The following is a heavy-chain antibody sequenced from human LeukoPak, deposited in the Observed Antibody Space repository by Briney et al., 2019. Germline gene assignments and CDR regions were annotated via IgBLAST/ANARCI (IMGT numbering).Heavy chain of an antibody. Sequence: SETLSLTCTVSGGSISTNSWSWIRQPPGKGLEWIGHIYNSGSANYNPSLKSRVTISVDTSKNQFSLRLSSVTAADMAVYYCARSHSSGWSKFDPWGQGTLVTISS. J-gene: IGHJ5*02. D-gene: IGHD6-19*01. CDR1: GGSISTNS. CDR2: IYNSGSA. V-gene: IGHV4-59*01. CDR3: ARSHSSGWSKFDP.